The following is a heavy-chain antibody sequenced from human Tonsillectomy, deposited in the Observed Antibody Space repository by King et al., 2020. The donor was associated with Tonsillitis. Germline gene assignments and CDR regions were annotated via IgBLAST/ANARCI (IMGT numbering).Heavy chain of an antibody. CDR3: ARVGGDCSSTSCYGNYYYYMDV. CDR1: GFTFSTYA. V-gene: IGHV3-30*01. Sequence: VQLVESGGGVVQPGRSLRLSCAASGFTFSTYAIHWVRQAPGKGLEWGAVISYDGNNKYYADSVKGRFTISRDNSKNTLYLQMNSLRAEDTAVYYCARVGGDCSSTSCYGNYYYYMDVWGKGTTVTVSS. CDR2: ISYDGNNK. J-gene: IGHJ6*03. D-gene: IGHD2-2*01.